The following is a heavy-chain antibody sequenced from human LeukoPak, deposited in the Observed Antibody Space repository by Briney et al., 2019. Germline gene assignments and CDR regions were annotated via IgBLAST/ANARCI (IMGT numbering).Heavy chain of an antibody. Sequence: SETLSLTCTVSGGSISSSSYYWGWIRQPPGKGLEWIGSIYYSGSTYYDPSLKSRVTISVDTSKNQFSLKLSSVTAADTAVFYCARLASGYDLGYRGQGTLVTVSS. V-gene: IGHV4-39*01. D-gene: IGHD5-12*01. CDR1: GGSISSSSYY. CDR3: ARLASGYDLGY. J-gene: IGHJ4*02. CDR2: IYYSGST.